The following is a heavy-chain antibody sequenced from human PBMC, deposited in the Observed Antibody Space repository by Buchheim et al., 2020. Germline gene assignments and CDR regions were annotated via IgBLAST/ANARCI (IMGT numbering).Heavy chain of an antibody. CDR1: GGSFSDDY. V-gene: IGHV4-34*01. CDR3: ARLDNTWFDP. D-gene: IGHD3-9*01. J-gene: IGHJ5*02. Sequence: QVQLQQWGAGLLEPSETLSLTCAVYGGSFSDDYWSWIRQPPGMGLEWVGRFYLGGTITYNPSLKSRLTISGDRSRNHLSLRLTSVTAADTAVYYCARLDNTWFDPWGQGAL. CDR2: FYLGGTI.